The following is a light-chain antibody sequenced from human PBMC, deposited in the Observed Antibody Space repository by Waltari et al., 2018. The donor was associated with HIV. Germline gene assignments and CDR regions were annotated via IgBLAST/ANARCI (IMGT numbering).Light chain of an antibody. J-gene: IGLJ1*01. Sequence: QSALTKPTSVSASPGQSVPLPCTVNIGDFSSSERVACSQQPPGTAPKALIHDVSNRPSGVPDRFSGFKFDDTASLTISGLQAEDEADYYCALYIGPNTNYVCGTGTKVTVL. CDR3: ALYIGPNTNYV. CDR1: IGDFSSSER. CDR2: DVS. V-gene: IGLV2-18*01.